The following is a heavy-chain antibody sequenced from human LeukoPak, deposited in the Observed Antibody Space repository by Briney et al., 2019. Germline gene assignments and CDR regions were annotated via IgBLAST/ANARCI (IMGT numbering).Heavy chain of an antibody. J-gene: IGHJ4*02. CDR3: ARETSDSTDFDY. CDR2: ISSSSSYI. V-gene: IGHV3-21*01. Sequence: GGSLRLSCAASGFTFSSYEMNWVRQAPGKGLEWVSSISSSSSYIYYADSVKGRFTISRDNAKNSLYPQMNSLRAEDTAVYYCARETSDSTDFDYWGQGTLVTVSS. D-gene: IGHD3-22*01. CDR1: GFTFSSYE.